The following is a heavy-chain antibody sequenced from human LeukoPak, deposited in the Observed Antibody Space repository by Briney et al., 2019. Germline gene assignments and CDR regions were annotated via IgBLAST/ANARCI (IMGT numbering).Heavy chain of an antibody. J-gene: IGHJ5*02. Sequence: PGGSLRLSCAASGFTFGSYWMHWVRQAPGKGLVWVSRINSDGNSTNYADSVKGRFTISRDNAKNTLYLQMNSLRAEDTAVYYCARDLLLGVVIPPFGPWGQGTLVTVSS. CDR3: ARDLLLGVVIPPFGP. D-gene: IGHD3-3*01. CDR1: GFTFGSYW. V-gene: IGHV3-74*01. CDR2: INSDGNST.